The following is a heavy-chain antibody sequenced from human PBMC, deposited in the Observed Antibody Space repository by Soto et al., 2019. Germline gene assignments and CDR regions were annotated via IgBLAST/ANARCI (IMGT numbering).Heavy chain of an antibody. V-gene: IGHV4-34*01. Sequence: SETLSLTCAVYGGSFSGYYWSWIRQPPGKGLEWIGEINHSGSTNYNPSLKSRVTISVDTSKNQFSLKLSSVTAADTAVYYCARGGPGRWLQLGYYFDYWGQGTLVTVS. CDR1: GGSFSGYY. J-gene: IGHJ4*02. D-gene: IGHD5-12*01. CDR3: ARGGPGRWLQLGYYFDY. CDR2: INHSGST.